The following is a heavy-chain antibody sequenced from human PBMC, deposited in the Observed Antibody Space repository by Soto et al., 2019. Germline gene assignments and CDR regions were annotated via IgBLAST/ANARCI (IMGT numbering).Heavy chain of an antibody. CDR2: INHSGST. CDR3: ARATPLQWELPLYYFDY. V-gene: IGHV4-34*01. D-gene: IGHD1-26*01. Sequence: PSETLSLTCAVYGGSFSGYYWSWIRQPPGKGLEWIGEINHSGSTNYNPSLKSRVTISVDTSKNQFSLKLSSVTAADTAVYYCARATPLQWELPLYYFDYWGQGTLVTVSS. CDR1: GGSFSGYY. J-gene: IGHJ4*02.